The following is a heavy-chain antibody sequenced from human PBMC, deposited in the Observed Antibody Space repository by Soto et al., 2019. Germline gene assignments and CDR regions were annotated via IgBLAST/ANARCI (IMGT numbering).Heavy chain of an antibody. D-gene: IGHD2-2*01. V-gene: IGHV3-23*01. Sequence: EVQLLESGGGLVQPGGSLRLSCAASGFTFSSYAMSWVRQAPGKGLEWVSAISGSGGSTYYADSVKGRFTISRDNSKNTLERQMSSMRAEATAAYYCAKGRGYCTSTSCYVGSDYWGQGTLVTVSS. CDR1: GFTFSSYA. CDR3: AKGRGYCTSTSCYVGSDY. CDR2: ISGSGGST. J-gene: IGHJ4*02.